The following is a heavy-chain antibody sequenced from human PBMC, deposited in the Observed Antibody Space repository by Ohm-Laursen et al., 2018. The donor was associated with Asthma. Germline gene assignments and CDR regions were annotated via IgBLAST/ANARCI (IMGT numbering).Heavy chain of an antibody. J-gene: IGHJ6*02. V-gene: IGHV3-53*01. D-gene: IGHD6-19*01. CDR3: ARDVVAGTAWVASYGMDV. Sequence: GSLRLSCTASGFTFRNYAMTWVRQAPGKGLDWVSVIYSGGSTYYADSVKGRFTISRDNSKNTLYLQMNSLRAEDTAVYYCARDVVAGTAWVASYGMDVWGQGTAVTVSS. CDR2: IYSGGST. CDR1: GFTFRNYA.